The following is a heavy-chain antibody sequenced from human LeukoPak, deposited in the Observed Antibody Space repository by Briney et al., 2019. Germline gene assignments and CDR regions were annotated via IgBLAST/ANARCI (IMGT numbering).Heavy chain of an antibody. D-gene: IGHD2-2*01. Sequence: SSETLSLTCAVSGGSISSGGYPWSWIRQPPGKGLEWIGEINHSGSTNYNPSLKSRVTISVDTSKNQFSLKLSSVTAADTAVYYCARGLGDIVVVPAAPNNWFDPWGQGTLVTVSS. CDR1: GGSISSGGYP. CDR3: ARGLGDIVVVPAAPNNWFDP. V-gene: IGHV4-34*01. J-gene: IGHJ5*02. CDR2: INHSGST.